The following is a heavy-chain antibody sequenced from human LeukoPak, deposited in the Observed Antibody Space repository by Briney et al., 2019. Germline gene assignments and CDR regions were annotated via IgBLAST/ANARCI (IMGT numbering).Heavy chain of an antibody. CDR1: GFTVSSNY. J-gene: IGHJ4*02. CDR3: ARVTGTTSIHY. V-gene: IGHV3-66*01. Sequence: GGSLRLSCAASGFTVSSNYMSWVRQAPGKRLEWVSVIYSGGSTYYADSVKGRFTISRDNSKDTLYLQMNSLRAEDTAVYYCARVTGTTSIHYWGQGTLVTVSS. D-gene: IGHD1-20*01. CDR2: IYSGGST.